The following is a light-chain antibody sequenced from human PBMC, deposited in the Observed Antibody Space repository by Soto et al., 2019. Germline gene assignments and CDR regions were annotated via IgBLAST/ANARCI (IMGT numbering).Light chain of an antibody. CDR1: QSISSW. CDR3: QAYPTHSTT. Sequence: DIQMTQSPSTLSASVGDRVTITCRASQSISSWLAWYQQKPGKAPKVLIYDASTLESGVPSRFSGGGSGTEFTLTITCLQPDDFATYPSQAYPTHSTTFGQAPKV. J-gene: IGKJ1*01. V-gene: IGKV1-5*01. CDR2: DAS.